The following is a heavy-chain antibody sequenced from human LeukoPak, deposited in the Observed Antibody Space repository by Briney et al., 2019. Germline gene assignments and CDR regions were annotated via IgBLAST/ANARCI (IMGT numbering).Heavy chain of an antibody. J-gene: IGHJ4*02. D-gene: IGHD3-10*01. CDR3: ARGLWFGESRPYYYDY. CDR2: INDSGST. CDR1: GGSFSGYY. Sequence: PSETLSLTCAVYGGSFSGYYWSWIRQPPGKGLEWIGEINDSGSTNYNPSLRSRVTISVDTFMNQFSLKMRSVTAADTADYYCARGLWFGESRPYYYDYWGQGNLVTVST. V-gene: IGHV4-34*01.